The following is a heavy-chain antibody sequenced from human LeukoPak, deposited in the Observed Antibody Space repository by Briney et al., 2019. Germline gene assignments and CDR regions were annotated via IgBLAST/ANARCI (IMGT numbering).Heavy chain of an antibody. CDR1: GYTFTSYD. CDR3: ATAHYYNTSGYYYDGDY. Sequence: GASVKVSCKASGYTFTSYDINWVRQATGQGLEWMGWMNPNSGNTGYAQKFQGRVTITRNTSISTAYMELSSLRSEDTAVYYCATAHYYNTSGYYYDGDYWGQGTLVTVSS. CDR2: MNPNSGNT. V-gene: IGHV1-8*03. D-gene: IGHD3-22*01. J-gene: IGHJ4*02.